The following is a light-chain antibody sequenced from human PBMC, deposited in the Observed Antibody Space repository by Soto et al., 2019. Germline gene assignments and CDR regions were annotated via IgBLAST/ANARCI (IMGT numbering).Light chain of an antibody. J-gene: IGLJ1*01. Sequence: QSALTQPASVSGSPGQSITISCTGTSSDVGGYNYVSWYQQHPGKAPKFMIYDVSNRPSGVSNRFSGSKSGSTASLTISGLQAEDEADYYCCSYTTSNTRQIVFGTGTQLTVL. CDR3: CSYTTSNTRQIV. V-gene: IGLV2-14*01. CDR2: DVS. CDR1: SSDVGGYNY.